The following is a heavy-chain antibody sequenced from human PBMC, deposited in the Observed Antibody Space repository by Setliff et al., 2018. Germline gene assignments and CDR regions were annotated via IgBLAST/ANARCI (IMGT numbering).Heavy chain of an antibody. Sequence: GESLKISCAASGFIFSNYGMHWVRQAPGKGLEWVAVIWYDGINKYYADSVKGRFTISRDISKNTLYLQMNNLRAEDTAVYYCAKELAVAGSCIDYWGQGTLGTV. J-gene: IGHJ4*02. CDR1: GFIFSNYG. CDR3: AKELAVAGSCIDY. CDR2: IWYDGINK. V-gene: IGHV3-33*06. D-gene: IGHD6-19*01.